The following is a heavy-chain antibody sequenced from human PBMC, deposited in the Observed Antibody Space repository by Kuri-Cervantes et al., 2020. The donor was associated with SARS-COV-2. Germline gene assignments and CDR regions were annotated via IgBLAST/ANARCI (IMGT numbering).Heavy chain of an antibody. J-gene: IGHJ4*02. D-gene: IGHD2-2*01. V-gene: IGHV4-4*07. CDR2: LYTSGST. Sequence: GSLRLSCTVSDGSITNYYWSWIRQPAGKGLEWIGRLYTSGSTKYNPSLKSRVTMSVDTPKNQFSLKLSSVTAADTAVYYCARGVVNFDYWGQGTLVTVSS. CDR3: ARGVVNFDY. CDR1: DGSITNYY.